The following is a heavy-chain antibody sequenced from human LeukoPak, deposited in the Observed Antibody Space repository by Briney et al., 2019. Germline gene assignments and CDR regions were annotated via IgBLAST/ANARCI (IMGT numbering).Heavy chain of an antibody. CDR1: GYTFTGYY. J-gene: IGHJ4*02. V-gene: IGHV1-2*02. Sequence: ASVKVSCKASGYTFTGYYMHWVRQAPGQGLEWMGWINPNSGGTNYAQKFQGRVTMTRDTSISTAYMELSSLRSEDTAEYYCASGGYCSTTSCYSDYWGQGTLVTVSS. CDR2: INPNSGGT. D-gene: IGHD2-2*01. CDR3: ASGGYCSTTSCYSDY.